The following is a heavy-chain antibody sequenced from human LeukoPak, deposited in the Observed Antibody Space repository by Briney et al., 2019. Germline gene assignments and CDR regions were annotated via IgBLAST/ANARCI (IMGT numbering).Heavy chain of an antibody. J-gene: IGHJ4*02. V-gene: IGHV3-33*01. CDR1: GFTFSSYG. CDR2: IWYDGSNK. D-gene: IGHD3-9*01. Sequence: GGSLRLSCAASGFTFSSYGMHWVRQAPGKGLERGAVIWYDGSNKYYADSVKGRFTISRDNSKNTLYLQMSSLRAEDTAVYYCARAPLRYFDWLLVYWGQGTLVTVSS. CDR3: ARAPLRYFDWLLVY.